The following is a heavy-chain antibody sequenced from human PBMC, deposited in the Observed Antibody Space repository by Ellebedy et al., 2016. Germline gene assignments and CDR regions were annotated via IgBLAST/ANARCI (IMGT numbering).Heavy chain of an antibody. CDR3: ARVRGDGDRKTIDF. V-gene: IGHV3-72*01. CDR1: GFTFSDHY. D-gene: IGHD4-17*01. Sequence: GGSLRLSCAASGFTFSDHYMDWVRQAPGRGLEWVARVRSKVHSFNTEYGASVKARFTISRDDSKRSVFLQMNSLRTDDTALYYCARVRGDGDRKTIDFWGQGTRVSVSS. CDR2: VRSKVHSFNT. J-gene: IGHJ4*02.